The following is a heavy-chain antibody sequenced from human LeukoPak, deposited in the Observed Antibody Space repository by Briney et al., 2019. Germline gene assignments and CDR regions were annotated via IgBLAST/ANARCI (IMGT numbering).Heavy chain of an antibody. CDR3: AGTRRYCSGGSCYNWFDP. CDR2: IYMSGNT. V-gene: IGHV4-61*02. D-gene: IGHD2-15*01. Sequence: SETLSLTCTVSGGSISSDIYYWSWIRQPAGKGLEWIGRIYMSGNTNYNLSLKSRLTISVDTSKNQFSLKLSSVTAADTGVYYCAGTRRYCSGGSCYNWFDPWGQGTLVTVSS. CDR1: GGSISSDIYY. J-gene: IGHJ5*02.